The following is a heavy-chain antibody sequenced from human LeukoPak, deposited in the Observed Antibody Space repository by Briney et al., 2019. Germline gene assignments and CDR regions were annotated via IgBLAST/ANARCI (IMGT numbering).Heavy chain of an antibody. CDR3: AAGPGVFDY. CDR2: TYYRSKRYN. J-gene: IGHJ4*02. Sequence: QTLSLTYAISGDSVSSNSAAWNWVRQCPSRGLEWLGRTYYRSKRYNDYAGSGESQININTDTSKNQFSLQLNSVTPEDTAVYYCAAGPGVFDYWGQGTLVTVSS. D-gene: IGHD7-27*01. V-gene: IGHV6-1*01. CDR1: GDSVSSNSAA.